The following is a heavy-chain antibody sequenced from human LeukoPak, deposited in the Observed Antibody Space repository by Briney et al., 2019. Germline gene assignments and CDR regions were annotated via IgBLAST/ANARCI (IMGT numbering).Heavy chain of an antibody. CDR2: IYYSGST. V-gene: IGHV4-39*07. Sequence: SETLSLTCTVSGGSISSSSYYWGWIRQPPGKGLEWIGSIYYSGSTYYNPSLKSRVTISVDTSKNQFSLKLSSVTAADTAVFYCARETSQKGTHYMDVWGKGTTVTISS. CDR1: GGSISSSSYY. J-gene: IGHJ6*03. CDR3: ARETSQKGTHYMDV. D-gene: IGHD3-10*01.